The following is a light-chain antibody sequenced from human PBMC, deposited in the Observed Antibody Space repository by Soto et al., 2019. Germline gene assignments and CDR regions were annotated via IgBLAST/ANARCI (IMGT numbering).Light chain of an antibody. V-gene: IGKV3-15*01. Sequence: EIVMTQSPATLSVSPGERATLSCRASQSVSTNLACYQQKHGRAPRLLIYGASTRATGIPARFSGSGSGTEFTLTISSLQSEDFAVYYCQQYNNWPWLTFGGGTKVEIK. J-gene: IGKJ4*01. CDR2: GAS. CDR3: QQYNNWPWLT. CDR1: QSVSTN.